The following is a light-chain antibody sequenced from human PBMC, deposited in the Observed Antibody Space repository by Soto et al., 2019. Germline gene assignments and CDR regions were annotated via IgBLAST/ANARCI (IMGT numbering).Light chain of an antibody. J-gene: IGKJ4*01. V-gene: IGKV3-15*01. Sequence: EIVMTQSPATLSVSPGERATLSCRASQSISSNLAWYQQKPGQAPRLLMFRTSSRATGFPARFSGSGSGTEFNLTISSLQSEDFGVYYCQQYNDWSLTFGGGTKVDI. CDR1: QSISSN. CDR3: QQYNDWSLT. CDR2: RTS.